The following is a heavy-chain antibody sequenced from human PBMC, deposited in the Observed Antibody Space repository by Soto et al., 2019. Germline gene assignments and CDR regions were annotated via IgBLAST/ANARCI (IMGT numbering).Heavy chain of an antibody. CDR2: ISGSGGST. Sequence: GGSLRLSCAASGFTFSSYAMSWVRRAPGKGLEWVSAISGSGGSTYYADSVKGRFTISRDNSKNTLYLQMNSLRAEDTAVYYCAKNSAITMVRGPQKKGNYYYYMDVWGKGTTVTVSS. CDR1: GFTFSSYA. J-gene: IGHJ6*03. V-gene: IGHV3-23*01. D-gene: IGHD3-10*01. CDR3: AKNSAITMVRGPQKKGNYYYYMDV.